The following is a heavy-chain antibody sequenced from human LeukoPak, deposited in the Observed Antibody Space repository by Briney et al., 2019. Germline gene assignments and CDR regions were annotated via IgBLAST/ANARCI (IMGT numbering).Heavy chain of an antibody. CDR3: ARTYYYDSSGPVTDY. V-gene: IGHV1-2*02. Sequence: ASVKVSCKASGYTFTGYYMHWVRLAPGQGLEWMGWINPNSGGTNCAQKFQGRVTMTRDTSISTAYMELSRLRSDDTAVYYCARTYYYDSSGPVTDYWGQGTLVTVSS. J-gene: IGHJ4*02. CDR1: GYTFTGYY. CDR2: INPNSGGT. D-gene: IGHD3-22*01.